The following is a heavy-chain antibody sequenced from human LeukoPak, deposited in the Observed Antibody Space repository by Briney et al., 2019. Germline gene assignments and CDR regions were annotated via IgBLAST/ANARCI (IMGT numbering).Heavy chain of an antibody. J-gene: IGHJ4*02. Sequence: PSQTLSLTCTVSGGSISSGDYYWSWIRQPPGKGLEWIGSIYYSGSTYYNPSLKSRVTISVDTSKNQFSLKLSSVTAADTAVYYCASYTTTVTTFDYWGQGTLVTVSS. V-gene: IGHV4-39*01. CDR1: GGSISSGDYY. CDR3: ASYTTTVTTFDY. CDR2: IYYSGST. D-gene: IGHD4-17*01.